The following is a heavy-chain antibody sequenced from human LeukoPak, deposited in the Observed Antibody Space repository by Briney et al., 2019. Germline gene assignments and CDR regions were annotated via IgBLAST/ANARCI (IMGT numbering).Heavy chain of an antibody. D-gene: IGHD1-26*01. J-gene: IGHJ4*02. CDR2: ISGSGGST. Sequence: GGSLRLSCAASTFTFSSYTMSWVRQAPGKGLEWVSGISGSGGSTYYTDSVRGRFTISRDNSKNTVYRQMNSLRAEDTAVYYCAKPNMGYWAVDSWGQGTLVTVSS. V-gene: IGHV3-23*01. CDR1: TFTFSSYT. CDR3: AKPNMGYWAVDS.